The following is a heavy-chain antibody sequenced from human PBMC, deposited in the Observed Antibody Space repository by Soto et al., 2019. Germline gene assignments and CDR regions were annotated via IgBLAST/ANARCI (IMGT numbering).Heavy chain of an antibody. CDR3: ARATISASWYFDY. D-gene: IGHD2-2*01. V-gene: IGHV3-33*01. CDR1: GFTFSTSG. CDR2: IWFDGSQK. J-gene: IGHJ4*02. Sequence: QVQLVESGGGVVQPGRSLRLSCASTGFTFSTSGVHWVRQAPGKGLEWVAIIWFDGSQKYYADSVKGRFTISRDDSKNTLYLQMNSMRAEDTAVYYCARATISASWYFDYWGQGTLVTVSS.